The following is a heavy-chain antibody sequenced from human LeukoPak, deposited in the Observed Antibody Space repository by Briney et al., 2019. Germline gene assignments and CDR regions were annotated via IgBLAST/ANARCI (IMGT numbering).Heavy chain of an antibody. CDR3: ARLFEGYYFDY. V-gene: IGHV4-39*01. Sequence: SETLSLTCTVSGGSISSSSYYWGWIRQPPGKGLEWIGSIYYSGSTYYNPSLKSRVTISVDTSKNQFSLKLSSVTAADTAVYYCARLFEGYYFDYWGQGTLVTVSP. J-gene: IGHJ4*02. CDR1: GGSISSSSYY. CDR2: IYYSGST.